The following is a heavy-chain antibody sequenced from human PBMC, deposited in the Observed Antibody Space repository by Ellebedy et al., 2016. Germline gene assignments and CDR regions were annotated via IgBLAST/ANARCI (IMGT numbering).Heavy chain of an antibody. CDR2: ISSSSSYI. V-gene: IGHV3-21*04. J-gene: IGHJ3*02. CDR3: ARFSYDTTGFVFGGNDAFDI. CDR1: GFTFSSYS. Sequence: GGSLRLXXAASGFTFSSYSMNWVRQAPGKGLEWVSFISSSSSYIYYADSLKGRFTISRDNAKNSVYLQMNNLRADDTAVYYWARFSYDTTGFVFGGNDAFDIWGQGTMVTVSP. D-gene: IGHD3-22*01.